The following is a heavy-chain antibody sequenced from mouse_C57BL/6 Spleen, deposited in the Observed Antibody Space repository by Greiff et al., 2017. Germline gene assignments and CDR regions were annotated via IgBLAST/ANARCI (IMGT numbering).Heavy chain of an antibody. V-gene: IGHV5-9*01. D-gene: IGHD3-2*02. J-gene: IGHJ3*01. Sequence: EVQLVESGGGLVKPGGSLKLSCAASGFTFSSYTMSWVRQTPEKRLEWVATISGGGGNTYYPDSVKGRFTISRDNAKNTLYLQMSSLRSEDTALHYCARISSGYVAYWGQGTLVTVSA. CDR1: GFTFSSYT. CDR3: ARISSGYVAY. CDR2: ISGGGGNT.